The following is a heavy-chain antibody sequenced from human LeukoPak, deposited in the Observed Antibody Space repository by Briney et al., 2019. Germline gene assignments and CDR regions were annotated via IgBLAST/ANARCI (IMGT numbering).Heavy chain of an antibody. CDR1: GFTFGEYA. V-gene: IGHV3-49*04. Sequence: GGSLRLSCTASGFTFGEYAMSWVRQAPGKGLEWVGFIRSKAYGGTTEYAASVKGRFTISRDDSKSIAYLQMNSLKTEDTAVYYCTRHYDFWSGYRGDAFDIWGQGTMVTVSS. J-gene: IGHJ3*02. CDR3: TRHYDFWSGYRGDAFDI. CDR2: IRSKAYGGTT. D-gene: IGHD3-3*01.